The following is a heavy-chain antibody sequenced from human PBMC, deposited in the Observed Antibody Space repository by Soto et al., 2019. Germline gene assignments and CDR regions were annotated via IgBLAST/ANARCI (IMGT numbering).Heavy chain of an antibody. CDR3: ARETYSSGWYYWFDH. D-gene: IGHD6-19*01. Sequence: SETLSLTCTVSGGSISTYYWSWIRQPPGKGLEWIGYIYYSGSTNYNPSLKSRVTISLDTSKNQFSLRLSSVTAADTAVYYCARETYSSGWYYWFDHWGQGTLVTVS. CDR1: GGSISTYY. J-gene: IGHJ5*02. V-gene: IGHV4-59*01. CDR2: IYYSGST.